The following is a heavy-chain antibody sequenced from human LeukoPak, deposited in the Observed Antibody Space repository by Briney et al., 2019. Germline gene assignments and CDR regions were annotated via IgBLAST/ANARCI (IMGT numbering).Heavy chain of an antibody. J-gene: IGHJ5*02. CDR2: MNPNSGNT. CDR3: ARGRQQWLAYNWFDP. V-gene: IGHV1-8*01. CDR1: GYTFTSYD. D-gene: IGHD6-19*01. Sequence: ASVKVSCKASGYTFTSYDINWVRQATGQGLEWMGWMNPNSGNTGYAQKFQGRVTMTRNTSISTAYMELGSLRSEDTAVYYCARGRQQWLAYNWFDPWGQGNLVTVSS.